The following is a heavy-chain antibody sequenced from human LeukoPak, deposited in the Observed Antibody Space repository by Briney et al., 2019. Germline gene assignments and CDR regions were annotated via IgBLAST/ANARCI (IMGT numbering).Heavy chain of an antibody. CDR2: INTNTGNP. CDR1: GYTFTSYD. Sequence: ASVKVSCKASGYTFTSYDINWVRQAPGQGLEWMGWINTNTGNPTYAQGFTGRFVFSLDTSVSTAYLQISSLKAEDTAMYYCARERRSSSPGEQQLVRAFDIWGQGTMVTVSS. V-gene: IGHV7-4-1*02. CDR3: ARERRSSSPGEQQLVRAFDI. J-gene: IGHJ3*02. D-gene: IGHD6-13*01.